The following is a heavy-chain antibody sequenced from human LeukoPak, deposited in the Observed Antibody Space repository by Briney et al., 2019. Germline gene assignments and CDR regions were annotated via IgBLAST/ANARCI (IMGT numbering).Heavy chain of an antibody. Sequence: GTSVKVSCKASGFTFTSSAMQWVRQARGQRLEWIGWIVVGSGNTNYAQKFQERVTITRDMSTSTAYMELSSLRSEDTAVYYCAADGPTYYDILTGSMAQDRMDVWGQGTTVTVSS. CDR3: AADGPTYYDILTGSMAQDRMDV. CDR1: GFTFTSSA. V-gene: IGHV1-58*02. J-gene: IGHJ6*02. CDR2: IVVGSGNT. D-gene: IGHD3-9*01.